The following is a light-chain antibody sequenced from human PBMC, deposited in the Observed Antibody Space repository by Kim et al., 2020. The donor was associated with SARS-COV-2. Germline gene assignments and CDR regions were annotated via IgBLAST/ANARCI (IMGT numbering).Light chain of an antibody. CDR2: EVS. Sequence: GQSVTSSCTGTSSDIGSYNRVSWYQQLPGTAPKLMIYEVSARPSGVPDRFSGSRSGNTASLTISGLQAGDESTYFCSSFTTSNTWVFGGGTQLTVL. J-gene: IGLJ3*02. CDR1: SSDIGSYNR. V-gene: IGLV2-18*02. CDR3: SSFTTSNTWV.